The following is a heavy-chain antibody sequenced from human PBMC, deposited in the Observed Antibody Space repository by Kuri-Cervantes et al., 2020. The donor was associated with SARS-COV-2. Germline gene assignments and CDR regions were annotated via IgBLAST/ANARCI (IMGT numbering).Heavy chain of an antibody. CDR3: ARALGSGYNWFDP. D-gene: IGHD3-10*01. CDR1: GYTFTGYY. J-gene: IGHJ5*02. V-gene: IGHV1-2*02. Sequence: ASVNVSCKASGYTFTGYYLHWVRQAPGQGLEWMGWINPNSGGTNYGQKFQGRVTMTRDTSISTASMEMSRLRSDDTAVYYFARALGSGYNWFDPWGKGTLVTVSS. CDR2: INPNSGGT.